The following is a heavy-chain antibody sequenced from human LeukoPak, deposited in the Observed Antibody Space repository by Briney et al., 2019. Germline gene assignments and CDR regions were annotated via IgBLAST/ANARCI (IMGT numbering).Heavy chain of an antibody. Sequence: ASVKVSCKASGGTFSSYAVSWVRQAPGKGLEWMGGFDPEDGETVYAQKFQGRGTMTEDTFTDTAYMELSSLRSEDTAVYCCATVVYGDYGHYGMDVWGQGTTVTVSS. CDR2: FDPEDGET. D-gene: IGHD4-17*01. V-gene: IGHV1-24*01. CDR3: ATVVYGDYGHYGMDV. J-gene: IGHJ6*02. CDR1: GGTFSSYA.